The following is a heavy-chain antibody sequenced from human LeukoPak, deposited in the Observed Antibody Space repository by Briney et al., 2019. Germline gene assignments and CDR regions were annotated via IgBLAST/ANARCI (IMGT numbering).Heavy chain of an antibody. D-gene: IGHD2-2*02. CDR1: GFTFSSYA. V-gene: IGHV3-23*01. Sequence: QPGGSLRLSCAASGFTFSSYAMSWVRQAPGKGLEWVSAISGSGGSTYYADSVKGRFTISRDNSKNTLYLQMNSLRAEDTAVYYCAKDYCSSTSCYIWLTFDYWGQGTLVTVSS. J-gene: IGHJ4*02. CDR3: AKDYCSSTSCYIWLTFDY. CDR2: ISGSGGST.